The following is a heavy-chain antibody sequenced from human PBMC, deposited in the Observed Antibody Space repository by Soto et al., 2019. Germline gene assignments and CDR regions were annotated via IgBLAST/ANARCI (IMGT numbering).Heavy chain of an antibody. D-gene: IGHD3-10*01. CDR1: GYTFTSYG. CDR3: ARPDGSGSYPEYYYYYCGLDF. J-gene: IGHJ6*02. V-gene: IGHV1-18*01. Sequence: GASVKVSCKASGYTFTSYGISWWRQAPGQGLEWMGWISAYNGNTNYAQKHQGRVTMTTDTYTSIAYMELRSLRSDDTAVYYCARPDGSGSYPEYYYYYCGLDFWGQGTTVTVSS. CDR2: ISAYNGNT.